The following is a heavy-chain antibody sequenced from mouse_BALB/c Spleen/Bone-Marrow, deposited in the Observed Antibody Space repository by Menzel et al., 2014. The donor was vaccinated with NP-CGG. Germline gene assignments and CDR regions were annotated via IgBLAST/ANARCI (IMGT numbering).Heavy chain of an antibody. CDR3: ARTLGHYAMDY. CDR2: IWGDGST. Sequence: VKLVESGPGLVAPSQSLSITCTVSGFSVTGYGVNWVRQPPGKGLEWLGMIWGDGSTDYNSALKSRLSISKDNSKSQVFLKMNSLQTDDTARYYCARTLGHYAMDYWGQGTSVTVSS. J-gene: IGHJ4*01. CDR1: GFSVTGYG. V-gene: IGHV2-6-7*01. D-gene: IGHD4-1*01.